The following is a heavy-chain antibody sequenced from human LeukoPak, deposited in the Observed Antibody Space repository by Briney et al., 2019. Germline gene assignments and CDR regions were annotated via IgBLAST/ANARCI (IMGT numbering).Heavy chain of an antibody. J-gene: IGHJ3*02. D-gene: IGHD3-22*01. Sequence: YWIGWIRQHPGKGLEWIGYIYYSGSTYYNPSLKSRVTISVDTSKNQFSLKLSSVTAADTAVYYCASASYYYDSSGYYYTAFDIWGQGTMVTVSS. V-gene: IGHV4-31*02. CDR3: ASASYYYDSSGYYYTAFDI. CDR2: IYYSGST. CDR1: Y.